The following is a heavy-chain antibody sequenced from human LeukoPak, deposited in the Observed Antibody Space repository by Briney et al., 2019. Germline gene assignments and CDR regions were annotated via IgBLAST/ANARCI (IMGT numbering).Heavy chain of an antibody. V-gene: IGHV3-21*01. Sequence: GGSLRLSCAASGFTFSSYSMNWVRQAPGKGLEWVSSISSSSSYIYYADSVKGRFTISRDNAKNSLYLQMNSLRAEDTAVYYCACKDDFWSGYNYWGQGTLVTVSS. J-gene: IGHJ4*02. CDR2: ISSSSSYI. CDR1: GFTFSSYS. CDR3: ACKDDFWSGYNY. D-gene: IGHD3-3*01.